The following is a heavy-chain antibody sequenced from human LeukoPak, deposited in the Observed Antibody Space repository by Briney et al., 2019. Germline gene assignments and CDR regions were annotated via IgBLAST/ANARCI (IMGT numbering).Heavy chain of an antibody. CDR2: IKQDGSEK. V-gene: IGHV3-7*01. D-gene: IGHD5-18*01. J-gene: IGHJ6*02. Sequence: PGGSLRLSCAASGFTFSSYWVSWVRQAPGKGLEWVANIKQDGSEKYYVDSVKGRFTISRDNAKNSLYLQMNSLRAEDTAVYYCARLRGYSYGKPTQPYYYYYGMDVWGQGTTVTVSS. CDR3: ARLRGYSYGKPTQPYYYYYGMDV. CDR1: GFTFSSYW.